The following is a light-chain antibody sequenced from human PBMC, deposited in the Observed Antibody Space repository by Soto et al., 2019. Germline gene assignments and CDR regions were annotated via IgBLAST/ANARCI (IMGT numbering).Light chain of an antibody. J-gene: IGLJ2*01. V-gene: IGLV2-23*01. Sequence: QSVLTQPASVSGSPGQSITISCTGTSSDVGSYNLVSWYQQHPGKAPKLMIYEGSKRPSGVSNRFSGSKSGNTAYLTISGLQAEDEADYYCCSYAGSSPVVFGGGTKVTVL. CDR3: CSYAGSSPVV. CDR1: SSDVGSYNL. CDR2: EGS.